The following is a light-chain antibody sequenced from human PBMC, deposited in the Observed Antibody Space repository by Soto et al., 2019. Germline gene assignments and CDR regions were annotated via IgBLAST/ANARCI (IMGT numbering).Light chain of an antibody. J-gene: IGKJ1*01. CDR2: GAS. CDR1: HSVSSN. V-gene: IGKV3-20*01. CDR3: QQYGSSGT. Sequence: QSPATLSSSQGARATLSCRASHSVSSNLAWYQRKPGQAPRLLIYGASTRATGIPARFSGSGSGTDFTLTISRLEPEDFAVYYCQQYGSSGTFGQGTKVDI.